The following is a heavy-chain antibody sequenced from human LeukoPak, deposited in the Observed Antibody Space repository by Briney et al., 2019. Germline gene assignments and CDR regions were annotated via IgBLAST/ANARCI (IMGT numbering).Heavy chain of an antibody. J-gene: IGHJ4*02. V-gene: IGHV4-34*01. CDR1: GGSFSGYY. D-gene: IGHD3-22*01. Sequence: PSETLSLTCAVYGGSFSGYYWSWIRQPPGKGLEWIGGINHSGSTNYNPSLKSRVTISVDTSKNQFSLKLSSVTAADTAVYYCARTMYYYDSSGYYEWGQGTLVTVSS. CDR2: INHSGST. CDR3: ARTMYYYDSSGYYE.